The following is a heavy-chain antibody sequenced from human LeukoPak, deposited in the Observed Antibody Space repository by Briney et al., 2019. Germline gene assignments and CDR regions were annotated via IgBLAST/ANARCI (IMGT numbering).Heavy chain of an antibody. CDR3: AKAERYCSSTSCPPWYFDY. Sequence: GGSLRLSCAASGFTFSSYAMSWVRQAPGKGLEWVSAISGSGGSTYYADSVKGRFTISRDNSKNTLYLQMNSLRAEDTAVYYCAKAERYCSSTSCPPWYFDYWGQGTLDTVSS. D-gene: IGHD2-2*01. J-gene: IGHJ4*02. V-gene: IGHV3-23*01. CDR1: GFTFSSYA. CDR2: ISGSGGST.